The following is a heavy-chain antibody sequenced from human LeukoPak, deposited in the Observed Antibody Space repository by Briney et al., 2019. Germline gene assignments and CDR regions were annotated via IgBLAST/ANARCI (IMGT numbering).Heavy chain of an antibody. D-gene: IGHD1-26*01. Sequence: SETLSLTCTVSGGSISSSSYYWGWIRQPPGKGLEWIGSIYYSGSTYYNPSLKSRVTISVDTSKNQFSLKLSSVTAADTAVYYCARHLYGEWELLTTGFDYWGQGTLVTVSS. CDR3: ARHLYGEWELLTTGFDY. CDR1: GGSISSSSYY. J-gene: IGHJ4*02. CDR2: IYYSGST. V-gene: IGHV4-39*01.